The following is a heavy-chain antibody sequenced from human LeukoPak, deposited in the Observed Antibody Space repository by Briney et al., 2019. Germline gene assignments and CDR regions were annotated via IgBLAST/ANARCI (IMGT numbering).Heavy chain of an antibody. Sequence: ASVKVSCKASGYTFTGYYMHWVRQAPGQGLEWVGWINPNSGGTNYAQKFQGWVTMTKDTSISTAYMELSRLRSDDTAVYYCARGGYYGSHIDNWFDPWGQGTLVTVSS. J-gene: IGHJ5*02. CDR1: GYTFTGYY. CDR3: ARGGYYGSHIDNWFDP. V-gene: IGHV1-2*04. CDR2: INPNSGGT. D-gene: IGHD3-10*01.